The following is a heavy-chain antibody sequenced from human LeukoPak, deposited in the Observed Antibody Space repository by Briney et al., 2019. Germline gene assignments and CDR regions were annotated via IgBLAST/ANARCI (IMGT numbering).Heavy chain of an antibody. V-gene: IGHV1-18*01. D-gene: IGHD2-2*01. Sequence: GASVKVSCKASGYSFDAYGISWVRQAPGQGLEWLGWISTYNGDTNYAQNLQGRVSMTTDTSTSTVFMELRSLRSDDTAVYYCAIGCVHCSYTSRGGDSFNVWGQGTKVTVSS. CDR3: AIGCVHCSYTSRGGDSFNV. CDR2: ISTYNGDT. J-gene: IGHJ3*01. CDR1: GYSFDAYG.